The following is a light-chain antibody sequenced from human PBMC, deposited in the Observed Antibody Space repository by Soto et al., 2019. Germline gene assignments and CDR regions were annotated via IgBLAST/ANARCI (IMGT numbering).Light chain of an antibody. CDR3: LQTYSLPVA. CDR1: QSIGSH. Sequence: IQVTQSPSSLSASVGDRVTITCRASQSIGSHLNWYQQKPGTAPNLLIHGASSLQGGVPSRFSGSGSGTDFTLTITTLQPEDCATYYCLQTYSLPVAFGGGTKVEI. V-gene: IGKV1-39*01. J-gene: IGKJ4*01. CDR2: GAS.